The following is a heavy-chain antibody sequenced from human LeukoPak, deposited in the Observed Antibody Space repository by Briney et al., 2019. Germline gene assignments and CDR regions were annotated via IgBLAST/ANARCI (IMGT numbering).Heavy chain of an antibody. CDR2: IYYSGNT. CDR3: GRERHTISREYYFDN. CDR1: GGSISSIYFY. V-gene: IGHV4-39*07. J-gene: IGHJ4*02. Sequence: SETLSLTCTVPGGSISSIYFYWAWIRQPPGKGLEWIGSIYYSGNTYYNPSLKSRVTISVDTSKNQFSLKLSSVTAADTAVYYSGRERHTISREYYFDNWGQGTLVTVSS. D-gene: IGHD3-9*01.